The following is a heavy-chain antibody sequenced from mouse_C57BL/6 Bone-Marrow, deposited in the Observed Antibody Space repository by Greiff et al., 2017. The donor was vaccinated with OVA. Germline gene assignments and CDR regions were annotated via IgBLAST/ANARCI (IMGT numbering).Heavy chain of an antibody. CDR3: ARATPYVPLYAMDY. CDR1: GYTFTSYW. J-gene: IGHJ4*01. Sequence: VQLQQPGAELVKPGASVKLSCKASGYTFTSYWMHWVKQRPGQGLEWIGMIHPNSGSTNYNEKFKSKATMTVDKSSSTAYMQLSSLTSEDSAVYYCARATPYVPLYAMDYWGQGTSVTGS. CDR2: IHPNSGST. V-gene: IGHV1-64*01. D-gene: IGHD5-5*01.